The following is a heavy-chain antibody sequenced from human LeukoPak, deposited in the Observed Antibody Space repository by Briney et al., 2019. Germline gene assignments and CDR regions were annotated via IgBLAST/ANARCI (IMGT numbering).Heavy chain of an antibody. CDR1: GFTFSSYS. CDR3: ARDAFDP. CDR2: VSSSSGYI. J-gene: IGHJ5*02. V-gene: IGHV3-21*01. Sequence: PGGSLRLSCAASGFTFSSYSMNWVRQAPGKGLEWVASVSSSSGYIYYADSVKGRFTISRDSAKNALYLQMSSLRAEDTAVYYCARDAFDPWGQGTLVTVSS.